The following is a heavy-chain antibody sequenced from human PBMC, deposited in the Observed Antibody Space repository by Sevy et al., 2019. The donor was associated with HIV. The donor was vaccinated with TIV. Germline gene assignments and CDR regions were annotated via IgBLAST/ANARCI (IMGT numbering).Heavy chain of an antibody. D-gene: IGHD4-4*01. Sequence: GGSLRLSCAASGFTFSSYWMHWVRQAPGKGLVWVSRINSDGSSTSYASSVKGRFTISRDNAKNTLYLQMNSLRAEDTAVYYCARDGPTTSNYDYYYYGMDVWGQGTTVTVSS. CDR3: ARDGPTTSNYDYYYYGMDV. V-gene: IGHV3-74*01. J-gene: IGHJ6*02. CDR1: GFTFSSYW. CDR2: INSDGSST.